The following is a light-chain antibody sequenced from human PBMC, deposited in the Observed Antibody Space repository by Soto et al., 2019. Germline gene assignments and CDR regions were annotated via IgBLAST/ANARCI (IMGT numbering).Light chain of an antibody. V-gene: IGLV2-23*02. J-gene: IGLJ1*01. Sequence: QSVLTQAASVTVSPGQSITIPCTGTNSDVGSYNLVSWYQQHPGKAPKAMIYEVSKRPTGVSNRFSGSKSGNTASLTISGLHAEYEADYYCCSNAGSSTDFGSGTKVTVL. CDR2: EVS. CDR3: CSNAGSSTD. CDR1: NSDVGSYNL.